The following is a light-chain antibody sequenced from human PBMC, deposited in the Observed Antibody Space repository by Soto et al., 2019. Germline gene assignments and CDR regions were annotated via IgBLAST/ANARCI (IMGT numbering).Light chain of an antibody. CDR1: GSNVGTSY. J-gene: IGLJ3*02. V-gene: IGLV1-47*01. CDR2: ANN. CDR3: AAWDDSLSGRV. Sequence: QSVLTQPPSASGTPGQRVTISCSGSGSNVGTSYVYWYQQLPGTAPELLIYANNQRPSGVPDRFSGSKSGTSASLAISGLRSEDEADYYCAAWDDSLSGRVFGRGTQLTVL.